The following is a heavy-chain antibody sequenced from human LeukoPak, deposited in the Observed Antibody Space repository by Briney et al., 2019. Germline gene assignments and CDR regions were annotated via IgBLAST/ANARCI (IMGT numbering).Heavy chain of an antibody. J-gene: IGHJ4*02. CDR3: ARGRITGTSPLGY. Sequence: PSETLSLTCAVYGGSFSGYYWSWIRQPPGKGLEWIGEINHSGSTNYNPSLKSRVTISVDTSKNQFSLKLSSVIAADTAVYYCARGRITGTSPLGYWGQGTLVTVSS. CDR1: GGSFSGYY. CDR2: INHSGST. D-gene: IGHD1-7*01. V-gene: IGHV4-34*01.